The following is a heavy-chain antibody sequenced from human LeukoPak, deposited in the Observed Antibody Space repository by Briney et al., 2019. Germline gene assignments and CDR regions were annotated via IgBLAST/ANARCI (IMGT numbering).Heavy chain of an antibody. CDR1: GGSISSGSYY. J-gene: IGHJ5*02. Sequence: PSETLSLTCTVSGGSISSGSYYWSWIRQPAGKGLEWIGRIYTSGSTNYNPSLKSRVTISVDTSKNQFSLKLGSVTAADTAVYYCARDPAYGWFDPWGQGTLVTVSS. CDR2: IYTSGST. D-gene: IGHD2-21*01. CDR3: ARDPAYGWFDP. V-gene: IGHV4-61*02.